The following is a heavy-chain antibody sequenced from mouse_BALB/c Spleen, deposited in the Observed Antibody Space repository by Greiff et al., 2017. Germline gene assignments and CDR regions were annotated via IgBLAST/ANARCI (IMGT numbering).Heavy chain of an antibody. D-gene: IGHD2-4*01. V-gene: IGHV5-6-3*01. CDR2: INSNGGST. J-gene: IGHJ2*01. CDR3: ARAGSTMITTVDY. Sequence: EVMLVESGGGLVQPGGSLKLSCAASGFTFSSYGMSWVRQTPDKRLELVATINSNGGSTYYPYSVKGRFTISRDNAKNTLYLQMSSLKSEDTAMYYCARAGSTMITTVDYWGQGTTLTVSS. CDR1: GFTFSSYG.